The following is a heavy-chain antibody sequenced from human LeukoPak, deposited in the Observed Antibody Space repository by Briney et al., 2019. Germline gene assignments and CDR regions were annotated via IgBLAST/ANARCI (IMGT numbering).Heavy chain of an antibody. Sequence: TGRSLRLSCAASGFTFRNFGMHWVRQAPGKGLEWVTFIWYDGSNKYYGDSVKGRFTISRDNSKNTLYLQMNSLGADDTAVYYCAKGNWRYFDYWGQGTLVTVSS. D-gene: IGHD1-1*01. J-gene: IGHJ4*02. CDR2: IWYDGSNK. CDR1: GFTFRNFG. CDR3: AKGNWRYFDY. V-gene: IGHV3-33*06.